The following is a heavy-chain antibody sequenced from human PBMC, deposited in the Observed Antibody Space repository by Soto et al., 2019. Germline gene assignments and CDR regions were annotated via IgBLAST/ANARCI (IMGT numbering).Heavy chain of an antibody. CDR1: GFTFSSYA. CDR3: ARDLGSSAGYFDY. CDR2: ISYDGSNK. J-gene: IGHJ4*02. V-gene: IGHV3-30-3*01. Sequence: PGESLRLSCAASGFTFSSYAMHWVRQAPGKGLEWVAVISYDGSNKYYADSVKGRFTISRDNSKNTLYLQMNSLRAEDTAVYYCARDLGSSAGYFDYWGQGTLVTV. D-gene: IGHD6-13*01.